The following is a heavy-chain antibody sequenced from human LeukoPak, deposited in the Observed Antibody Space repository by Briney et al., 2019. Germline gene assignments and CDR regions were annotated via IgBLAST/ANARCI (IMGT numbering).Heavy chain of an antibody. J-gene: IGHJ6*03. CDR2: IYHSGST. Sequence: SQTLSLTCTVSGGSISSGGYYWSWIRQPPGKGLEWIGYIYHSGSTYYNPSLKSRVTISVDRSKNQFSLKLSSVTAADTAVYYCARGRDGLYAPYYYYMDVWGKGTTVTVSS. V-gene: IGHV4-30-2*01. CDR3: ARGRDGLYAPYYYYMDV. CDR1: GGSISSGGYY. D-gene: IGHD2-2*02.